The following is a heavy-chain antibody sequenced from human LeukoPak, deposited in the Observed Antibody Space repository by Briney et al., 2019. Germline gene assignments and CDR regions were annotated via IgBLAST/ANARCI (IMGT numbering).Heavy chain of an antibody. Sequence: SETLSLTCTVSGGSISSYYWSWIRQPPGKGLEWIGYIYYSGSTNYNPSLKSRVTISVDTSKNQFSLKLSSVTAADTAVYYCARVSFFGGIDYWGQGTLVTVSS. V-gene: IGHV4-59*08. CDR2: IYYSGST. CDR1: GGSISSYY. CDR3: ARVSFFGGIDY. J-gene: IGHJ4*02. D-gene: IGHD3-3*01.